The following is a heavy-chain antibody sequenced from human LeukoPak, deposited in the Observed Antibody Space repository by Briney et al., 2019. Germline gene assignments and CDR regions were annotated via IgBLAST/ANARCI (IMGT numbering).Heavy chain of an antibody. CDR1: GFIFSSYG. CDR2: IWYDGSNK. CDR3: ARVGRRRSDAFDI. D-gene: IGHD4-17*01. Sequence: GGSLRLSCAASGFIFSSYGMHWVRQAPGQGLEWVAVIWYDGSNKYYADSVKGRFTISRDNSKNTLYLQMNSLRAEDTAVYYCARVGRRRSDAFDIWGQGTMVTVSS. J-gene: IGHJ3*02. V-gene: IGHV3-33*01.